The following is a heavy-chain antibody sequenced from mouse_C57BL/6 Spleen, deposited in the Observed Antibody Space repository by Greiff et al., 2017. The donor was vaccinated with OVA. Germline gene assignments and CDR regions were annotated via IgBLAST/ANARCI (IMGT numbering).Heavy chain of an antibody. CDR3: GRGGSYWYFDG. J-gene: IGHJ1*03. CDR2: IYPGDGDT. V-gene: IGHV1-82*01. CDR1: GYAFTSSW. D-gene: IGHD3-1*01. Sequence: QVQLQQSGPELVKPGASVKISCKASGYAFTSSWMNWVKQRPGKGLEWIGRIYPGDGDTNYTGKFKGKATLTADKSSSTAYMQLSSLTSEGAAVYFCGRGGSYWYFDGWGTGTTVTVAS.